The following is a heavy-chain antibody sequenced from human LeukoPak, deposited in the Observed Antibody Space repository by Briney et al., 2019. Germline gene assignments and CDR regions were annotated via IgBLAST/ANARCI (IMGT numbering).Heavy chain of an antibody. D-gene: IGHD2-2*01. V-gene: IGHV3-48*03. CDR1: GFTFSSYE. J-gene: IGHJ4*02. CDR3: AGQCTGTNCYHY. Sequence: PGGSLRLSCAASGFTFSSYEMNWVRQAPGKGLEWVSCISSSGSTIYYADSVKGRFTISRDNAKKSLYLQMNSLRAEDTAVYYCAGQCTGTNCYHYWGQGTLVTVSS. CDR2: ISSSGSTI.